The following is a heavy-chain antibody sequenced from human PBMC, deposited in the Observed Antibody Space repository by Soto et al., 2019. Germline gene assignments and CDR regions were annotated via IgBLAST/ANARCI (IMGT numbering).Heavy chain of an antibody. CDR1: GFTFSSYA. J-gene: IGHJ4*02. CDR3: AKAAPRMYDVVVVAARPFDY. V-gene: IGHV3-23*01. D-gene: IGHD2-15*01. CDR2: ISGSGGST. Sequence: GGSLRLSCAASGFTFSSYAMSWVRQAPGKGLEWVSAISGSGGSTYYADSVKGRFTISRDNSKNTLYLQMNSLRAEDTAVYYCAKAAPRMYDVVVVAARPFDYWGQGTLVTVSS.